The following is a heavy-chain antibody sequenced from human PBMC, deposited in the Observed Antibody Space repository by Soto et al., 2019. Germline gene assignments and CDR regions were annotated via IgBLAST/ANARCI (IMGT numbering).Heavy chain of an antibody. CDR1: GFTFSMHA. Sequence: GGSLRLSCTASGFTFSMHAMTWFRQAPGKGLEWVSGLSDSGGSIYYADSVKGRFTISRDNSMNTLYLQMNTLRAEDTAIYYCAKVSSSWYAGFFDLWGQGTLVTVSS. V-gene: IGHV3-23*01. CDR3: AKVSSSWYAGFFDL. CDR2: LSDSGGSI. D-gene: IGHD6-13*01. J-gene: IGHJ4*02.